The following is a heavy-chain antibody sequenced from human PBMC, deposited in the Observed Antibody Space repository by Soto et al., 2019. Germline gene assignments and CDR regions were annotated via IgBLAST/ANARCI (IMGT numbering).Heavy chain of an antibody. D-gene: IGHD3-10*01. J-gene: IGHJ3*02. CDR2: IYNSGST. CDR1: GGSISSGGYY. V-gene: IGHV4-31*03. CDR3: ARDSFASAYYGSGSYYRPRPPDAFDI. Sequence: PSETLSLTCTVSGGSISSGGYYWSWIRQHPGKGLEWIGYIYNSGSTYYNPSLKSRVTISVDTSKNQFSLKLSSVTAADTAVYYCARDSFASAYYGSGSYYRPRPPDAFDIWGQGTMVTVSS.